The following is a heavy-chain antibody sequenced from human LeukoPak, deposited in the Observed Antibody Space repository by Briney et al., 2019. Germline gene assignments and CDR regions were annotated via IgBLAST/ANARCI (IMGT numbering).Heavy chain of an antibody. CDR1: GGTFSSYA. V-gene: IGHV1-69*04. CDR2: IIPIFGIA. Sequence: ASVKVSCKASGGTFSSYAISWVRQAPGQGLEWMGRIIPIFGIANYAQKFQGRVTITADKSTSTAYMELSSLRSEDTAVYYCARDQDSIVGALFYYYYGMDVWGQGTTVTVSS. D-gene: IGHD1-26*01. J-gene: IGHJ6*02. CDR3: ARDQDSIVGALFYYYYGMDV.